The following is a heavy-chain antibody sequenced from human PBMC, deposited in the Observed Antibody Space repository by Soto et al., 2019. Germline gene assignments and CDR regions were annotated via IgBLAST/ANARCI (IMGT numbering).Heavy chain of an antibody. Sequence: SQTLSLTCAISGDSVSSNSAAWNWIRQSPSRGLEWLGRAYYRSQWYNDSAVSVKSRITVIPDTSKNQFSLQLNSVTPEDTAVYYCARERGAYCGGDCYPKLPYYYYYGMDVWGQGTTVTVSS. J-gene: IGHJ6*02. CDR2: AYYRSQWYN. CDR1: GDSVSSNSAA. D-gene: IGHD2-21*02. V-gene: IGHV6-1*01. CDR3: ARERGAYCGGDCYPKLPYYYYYGMDV.